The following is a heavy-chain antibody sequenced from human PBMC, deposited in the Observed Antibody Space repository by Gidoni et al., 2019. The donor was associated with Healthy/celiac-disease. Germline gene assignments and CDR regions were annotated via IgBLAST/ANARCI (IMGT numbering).Heavy chain of an antibody. V-gene: IGHV3-21*01. D-gene: IGHD3-10*01. Sequence: EVQLVESGGGLVKPGGSLRRSCAASGFTFSSYIMNGVRQDPGKGREWFSSIIRSSITIYYEDQLKGRLTTPREKAKNSLYLQMNSLRAGDTAVYYGARVRGGGGGADDAFDIWGQGTMVTVSS. CDR2: IIRSSITI. CDR3: ARVRGGGGGADDAFDI. CDR1: GFTFSSYI. J-gene: IGHJ3*02.